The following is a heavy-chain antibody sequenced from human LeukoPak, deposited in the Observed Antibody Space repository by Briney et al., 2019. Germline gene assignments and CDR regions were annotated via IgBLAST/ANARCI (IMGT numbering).Heavy chain of an antibody. Sequence: PGRSLRLSCAASGFTFSSYAMHWVRQAPGKGLGWVAVISYDGSNKYYADSVKGRFTISRDNSKNTLYLQMNSLRAEDTAVYYCARNSGWYSFDSWGQGTLVTVSS. V-gene: IGHV3-30-3*01. J-gene: IGHJ4*02. CDR3: ARNSGWYSFDS. CDR1: GFTFSSYA. D-gene: IGHD6-19*01. CDR2: ISYDGSNK.